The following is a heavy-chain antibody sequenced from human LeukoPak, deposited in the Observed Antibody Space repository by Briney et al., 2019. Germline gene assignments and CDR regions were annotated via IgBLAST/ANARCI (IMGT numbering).Heavy chain of an antibody. CDR2: ISAYNGNT. CDR1: GYSCTSYG. CDR3: ARVEAYCTRTSCHDY. V-gene: IGHV1-18*01. D-gene: IGHD2-2*01. J-gene: IGHJ4*01. Sequence: ASVTLSCKSSGYSCTSYGNSWVRQAPGQGLEWLGWISAYNGNTEHAQKFQGRDTKTTDTSTSTASMELRSLRSDDTAVYYCARVEAYCTRTSCHDYWGLGTLVTVSS.